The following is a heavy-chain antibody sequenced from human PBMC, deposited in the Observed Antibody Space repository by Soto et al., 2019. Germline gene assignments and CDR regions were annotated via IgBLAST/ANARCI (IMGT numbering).Heavy chain of an antibody. D-gene: IGHD2-2*01. J-gene: IGHJ4*02. Sequence: SSVKVSCKAPGGTFSSHGITWVRQAPGQGLEWMGGIIPVFGRATYAQKFQGRVTIIADESTSTAYMELSSLRSEDTAVYYCATDGASADYADWGQGSLVTVSS. CDR1: GGTFSSHG. CDR2: IIPVFGRA. V-gene: IGHV1-69*13. CDR3: ATDGASADYAD.